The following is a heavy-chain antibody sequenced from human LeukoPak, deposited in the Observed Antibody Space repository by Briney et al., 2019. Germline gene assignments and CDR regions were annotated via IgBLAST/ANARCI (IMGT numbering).Heavy chain of an antibody. D-gene: IGHD3-10*01. J-gene: IGHJ5*02. CDR3: ARHHYGSGSYYNWFDP. CDR1: GGSISSDY. CDR2: IYYSGST. V-gene: IGHV4-59*08. Sequence: SETLSLTCTVSGGSISSDYWSWIRQPPGKGLEWIGYIYYSGSTNHNPSLKSRVTISVDTSKNQFSLKLSSVTAADTAVYYCARHHYGSGSYYNWFDPWGQGTLVTVSS.